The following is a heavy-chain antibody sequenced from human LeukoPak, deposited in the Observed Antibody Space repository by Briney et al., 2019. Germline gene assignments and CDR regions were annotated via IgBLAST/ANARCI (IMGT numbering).Heavy chain of an antibody. V-gene: IGHV1-8*01. CDR2: MNPNSGNT. Sequence: ASVKVSCKASGYTFTSYDINWVRQATGQGLEWMGWMNPNSGNTGYAQKFQGRVTMTRNTSISTAYMELSSLRSEDTAVYYGARGLFHDFWSGYYHWGQGTLVTVSS. CDR1: GYTFTSYD. CDR3: ARGLFHDFWSGYYH. D-gene: IGHD3-3*01. J-gene: IGHJ5*02.